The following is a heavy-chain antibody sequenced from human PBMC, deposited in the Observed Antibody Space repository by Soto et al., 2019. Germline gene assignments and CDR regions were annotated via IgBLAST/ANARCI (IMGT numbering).Heavy chain of an antibody. CDR3: ARDSDIVATPVGYYYGMDV. CDR1: GGTFRSYA. D-gene: IGHD5-12*01. Sequence: QVQLVQSGAEVKKPGSSVKVSCKASGGTFRSYAISWVRQAPGQGLEWMGGIIPIFGPANYAQKFQGRVTITADESTSTAYMELSSLKSEDTAVYYCARDSDIVATPVGYYYGMDVWGQGTTVTVSS. J-gene: IGHJ6*02. CDR2: IIPIFGPA. V-gene: IGHV1-69*01.